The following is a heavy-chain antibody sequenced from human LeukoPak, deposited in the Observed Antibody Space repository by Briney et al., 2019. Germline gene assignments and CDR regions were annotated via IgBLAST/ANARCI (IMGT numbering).Heavy chain of an antibody. CDR2: TSERSGST. D-gene: IGHD3-10*01. CDR1: GISLSNYA. Sequence: GRSLRLSCVVSGISLSNYAMTWVRQAPGKGLEWVSYTSERSGSTTYADSVKGRFTISRDTSLNTLYLQMNNLRAEDTAVYFCAKRGVVIRGLLVIGYHQEAYHYDFWGQGVLVTVSS. CDR3: AKRGVVIRGLLVIGYHQEAYHYDF. V-gene: IGHV3-23*01. J-gene: IGHJ4*02.